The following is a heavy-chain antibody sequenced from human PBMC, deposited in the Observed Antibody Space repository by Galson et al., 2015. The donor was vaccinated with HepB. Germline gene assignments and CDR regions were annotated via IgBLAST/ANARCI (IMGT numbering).Heavy chain of an antibody. CDR2: MNPNSGNT. CDR1: GYTFTSYD. CDR3: ARYCKRAAAAGTDYYYYMDV. D-gene: IGHD6-13*01. J-gene: IGHJ6*03. V-gene: IGHV1-8*01. Sequence: SVKVSCKASGYTFTSYDINWVRQATGQGLEWMGWMNPNSGNTGYAQKFQGRVTMTRNTSISTAYMELSSLRSEDTAVYYCARYCKRAAAAGTDYYYYMDVWGKGTTVTVSS.